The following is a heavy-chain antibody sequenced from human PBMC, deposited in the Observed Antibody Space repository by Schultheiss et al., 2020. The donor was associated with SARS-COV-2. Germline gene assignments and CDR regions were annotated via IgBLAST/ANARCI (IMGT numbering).Heavy chain of an antibody. D-gene: IGHD4-11*01. CDR2: ISYDGTIK. J-gene: IGHJ4*02. Sequence: GGSLRLSCAASGFTFSNYPLHWVRQAPGKGLEWVAVISYDGTIKSYADSVKGRFTLSRDNSKNTLYLQMNSLRAEDTAMYYCASLMTAVTSRGGLFDYWGQGTLVTVSS. V-gene: IGHV3-30-3*01. CDR3: ASLMTAVTSRGGLFDY. CDR1: GFTFSNYP.